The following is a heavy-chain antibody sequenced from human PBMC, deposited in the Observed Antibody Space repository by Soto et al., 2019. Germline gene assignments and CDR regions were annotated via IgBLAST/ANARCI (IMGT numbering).Heavy chain of an antibody. D-gene: IGHD1-26*01. CDR2: IYPGDSDT. V-gene: IGHV5-51*01. CDR1: AYSFTRDG. Sequence: GQSLKISCKASAYSFTRDGIGWVRQMPGKGLEWMGIIYPGDSDTRYSPSFQGQVTISADKSISTAYLQWSSLKASDTAMYYCLAYSRSLYYGTHVPGTAPSLTV. CDR3: LAYSRSLYYGTHV. J-gene: IGHJ6*04.